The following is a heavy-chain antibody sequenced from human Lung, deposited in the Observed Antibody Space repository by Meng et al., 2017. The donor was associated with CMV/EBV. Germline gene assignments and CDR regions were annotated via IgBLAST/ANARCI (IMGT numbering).Heavy chain of an antibody. J-gene: IGHJ5*02. Sequence: GEXXKISCAASGFTFSSYTMNWVRQAPGKGLEWVSPINNGQNYIYYADSVKGRFTISRDNAKSSLFLQMNSLRIEDTAVYYCARVAESSSWYITGWFAPWGQXTLVTVSS. CDR1: GFTFSSYT. CDR2: INNGQNYI. D-gene: IGHD6-13*01. CDR3: ARVAESSSWYITGWFAP. V-gene: IGHV3-21*06.